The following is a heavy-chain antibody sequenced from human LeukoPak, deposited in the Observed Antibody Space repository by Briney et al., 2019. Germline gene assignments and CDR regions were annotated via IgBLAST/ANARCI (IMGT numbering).Heavy chain of an antibody. J-gene: IGHJ4*02. CDR3: ARGGTDGYNLDY. D-gene: IGHD5-24*01. CDR2: INPSSGGT. CDR1: GYTFTGYY. Sequence: ASVKVSCKASGYTFTGYYMHWVRQAPGQGLECIGWINPSSGGTNNAQRFQGRVTLTRDTSISTAYMELSRLTSDYTAVYYCARGGTDGYNLDYWGQGTLVTVSS. V-gene: IGHV1-2*02.